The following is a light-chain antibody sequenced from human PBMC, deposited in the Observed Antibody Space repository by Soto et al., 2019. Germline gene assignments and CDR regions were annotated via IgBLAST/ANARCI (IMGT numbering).Light chain of an antibody. Sequence: DIVLTQSPGTLSLSPGDRATLSCRASQSLSSSYLAWYQQQPGQSPRLLIYDTSSRATGIPDRFSGSGSGTDFTLTISRLEPEDFAMYFCQQYGGSLPGYIFGQGTKLEIK. J-gene: IGKJ2*01. CDR1: QSLSSSY. CDR3: QQYGGSLPGYI. V-gene: IGKV3-20*01. CDR2: DTS.